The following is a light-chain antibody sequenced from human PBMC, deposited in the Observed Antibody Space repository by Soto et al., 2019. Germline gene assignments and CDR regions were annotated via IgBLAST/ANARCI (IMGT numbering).Light chain of an antibody. J-gene: IGKJ1*01. CDR3: QYYGGSSWT. CDR2: GAS. CDR1: QSVSSNF. Sequence: EIVLTQSPGTLSLSPGERATLSCRASQSVSSNFLAWYQQKPGQAPRLLIYGASNRATGIPDKFSGSGSGTDFTLTISRLDPDDFAVYYCQYYGGSSWTFGQGTKVDIK. V-gene: IGKV3-20*01.